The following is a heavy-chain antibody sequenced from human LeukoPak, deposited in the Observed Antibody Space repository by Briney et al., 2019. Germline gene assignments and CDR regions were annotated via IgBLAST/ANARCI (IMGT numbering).Heavy chain of an antibody. CDR1: GYTFTSYA. D-gene: IGHD1-26*01. J-gene: IGHJ4*02. CDR3: ARGYGSYFLGLDY. Sequence: GASVKVSCMASGYTFTSYAMHWVRQATGQRLEWMGWINAGNGNTKYSQKFQGRVTITRDTSASTAYMELSSLRSEDTAVYYCARGYGSYFLGLDYWGQGTLVTVSS. V-gene: IGHV1-3*01. CDR2: INAGNGNT.